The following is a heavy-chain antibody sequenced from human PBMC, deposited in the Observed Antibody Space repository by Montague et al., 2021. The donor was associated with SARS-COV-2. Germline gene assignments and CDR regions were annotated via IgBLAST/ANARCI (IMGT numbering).Heavy chain of an antibody. CDR1: GGSVSSGSYY. V-gene: IGHV4-61*01. J-gene: IGHJ6*02. D-gene: IGHD3-3*01. CDR3: AGDPWRITIFGVVTRYGMDV. CDR2: IYYSGST. Sequence: SETLSLTCIVSGGSVSSGSYYWSWIRQPPGKGLEWIGYIYYSGSTNYNPSLKSRVTISVDTSKNPFSLKLSSVTAADTAVYYCAGDPWRITIFGVVTRYGMDVWGQGTTVTVSS.